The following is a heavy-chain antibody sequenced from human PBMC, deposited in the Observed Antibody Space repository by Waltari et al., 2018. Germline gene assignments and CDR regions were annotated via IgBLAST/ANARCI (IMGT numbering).Heavy chain of an antibody. V-gene: IGHV4-38-2*01. CDR2: IYHSGST. J-gene: IGHJ4*02. Sequence: QVQLQESGPGLVKPSETLSLTCAFSGYSISRGYYWGWIRQPPGKGLEWIGSIYHSGSTYYNPSLKSRVTISVDTSKNQFSLKLSSVTAADTAVYYCARVVPAAMTDYWGQGTLVTVSS. CDR3: ARVVPAAMTDY. CDR1: GYSISRGYY. D-gene: IGHD2-2*01.